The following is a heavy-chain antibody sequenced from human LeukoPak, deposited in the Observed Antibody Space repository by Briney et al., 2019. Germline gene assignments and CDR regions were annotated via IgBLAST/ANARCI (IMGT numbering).Heavy chain of an antibody. CDR2: ITPIFGTA. V-gene: IGHV1-69*05. CDR1: GGTFSSYA. Sequence: ASVKVSCKASGGTFSSYAISWVRQAPGQGLEWMGGITPIFGTANYAQKFQGRVTITTDESTSTAYMELSSLRSEDTAVYYYARGPGGYYYYMDVWGKGTTVTVSS. D-gene: IGHD1-14*01. CDR3: ARGPGGYYYYMDV. J-gene: IGHJ6*03.